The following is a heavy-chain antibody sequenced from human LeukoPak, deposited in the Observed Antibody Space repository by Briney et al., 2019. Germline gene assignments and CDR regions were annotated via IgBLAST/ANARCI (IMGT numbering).Heavy chain of an antibody. J-gene: IGHJ4*02. CDR3: AKWGIVVVPAAISPGANDY. Sequence: GASVKVSCKASGGTFSSYAISWVRQAPGQGLEWMGRIIPILGIANYAQKFQGRVTITADKSTSTAYMELSSLRSEDTAVYYCAKWGIVVVPAAISPGANDYWGQGTLVTVSS. CDR1: GGTFSSYA. V-gene: IGHV1-69*04. CDR2: IIPILGIA. D-gene: IGHD2-2*01.